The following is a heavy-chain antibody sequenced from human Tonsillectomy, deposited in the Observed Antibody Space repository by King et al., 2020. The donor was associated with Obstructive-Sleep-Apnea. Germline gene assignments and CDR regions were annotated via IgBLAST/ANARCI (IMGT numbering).Heavy chain of an antibody. Sequence: VQLVESGGGLVKPGGSLRLSCAASGFSFSDYSMNWVRQAPGKGLEWVSSISSVNNYIYYADSVKGRFTISRENAKNLLHLQMNGLRDDDTAIYYCARDPQAFDYWGQGTLVTVSS. J-gene: IGHJ4*02. CDR2: ISSVNNYI. V-gene: IGHV3-21*01. CDR1: GFSFSDYS. CDR3: ARDPQAFDY.